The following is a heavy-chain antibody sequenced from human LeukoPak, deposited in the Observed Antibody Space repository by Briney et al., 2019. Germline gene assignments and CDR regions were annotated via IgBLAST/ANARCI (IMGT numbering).Heavy chain of an antibody. V-gene: IGHV3-7*01. CDR1: GFTFSNYW. CDR2: IKFDGSEK. Sequence: PGGSLRLSCAASGFTFSNYWMTWVRQAPGKGLEWVASIKFDGSEKYYVDSVKGRFTISRDNAKNSLYLQMNSLRAEDTALYYCARDHTDPGLFDYWGQGTLVTVSS. D-gene: IGHD5/OR15-5a*01. CDR3: ARDHTDPGLFDY. J-gene: IGHJ4*02.